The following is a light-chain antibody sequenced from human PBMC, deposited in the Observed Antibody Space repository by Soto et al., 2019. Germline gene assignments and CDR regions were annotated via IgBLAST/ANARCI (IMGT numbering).Light chain of an antibody. Sequence: EIVLTQSPGTLSLSPGERATLSCRASQSVSSSYLAWYQQKPGQAPRLLXYGASSRATGIPDRFSGSGSGTDFTLTISRLEPEDFAVYYCQQYGSSPPSTFGQGTKVDIK. V-gene: IGKV3-20*01. J-gene: IGKJ1*01. CDR2: GAS. CDR3: QQYGSSPPST. CDR1: QSVSSSY.